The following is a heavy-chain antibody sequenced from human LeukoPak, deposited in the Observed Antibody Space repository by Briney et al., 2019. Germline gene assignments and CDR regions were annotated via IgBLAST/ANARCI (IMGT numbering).Heavy chain of an antibody. CDR3: ARDARKYYDSSGYYDY. CDR2: IIPIFGTA. J-gene: IGHJ4*02. V-gene: IGHV1-69*13. Sequence: SAKVSCKASGGTFSSYAISWVRQAPGQGLEWMGGIIPIFGTANYAQKFQGRVTITADESTSTAYMELSSLRSEDTAVYYCARDARKYYDSSGYYDYWGQGTLVTVSS. CDR1: GGTFSSYA. D-gene: IGHD3-22*01.